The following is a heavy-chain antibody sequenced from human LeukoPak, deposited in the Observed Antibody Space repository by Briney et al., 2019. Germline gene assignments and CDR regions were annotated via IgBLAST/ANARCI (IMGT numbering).Heavy chain of an antibody. V-gene: IGHV1-18*01. CDR2: ISAYNGNT. CDR1: GYTFTSYG. CDR3: ARELRIVGATQYYYYMDV. D-gene: IGHD1-26*01. Sequence: ASVKVSCKASGYTFTSYGISWVRPAPGQGLEWMGWISAYNGNTNYAQKLQGRVTMTTDTSTSTAYMELRSLRSDDTAVYYCARELRIVGATQYYYYMDVWGKGTTVTVSS. J-gene: IGHJ6*03.